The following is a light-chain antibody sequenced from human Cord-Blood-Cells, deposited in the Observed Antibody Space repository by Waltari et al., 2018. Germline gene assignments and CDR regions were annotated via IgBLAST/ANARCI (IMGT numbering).Light chain of an antibody. CDR2: DVS. Sequence: QSALTQPRSVSGSPGQSVPISCPGTSSDVGGYHYVSWYQQHPGKAPKLMIYDVSKRPSGVPDRFSGSKSGNTASLTISGLQAEDEADYYCCSYAGSYNYVFGTGTKVTVL. J-gene: IGLJ1*01. V-gene: IGLV2-11*01. CDR3: CSYAGSYNYV. CDR1: SSDVGGYHY.